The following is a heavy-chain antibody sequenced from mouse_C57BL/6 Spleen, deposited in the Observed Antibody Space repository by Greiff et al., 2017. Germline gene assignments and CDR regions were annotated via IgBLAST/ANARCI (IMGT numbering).Heavy chain of an antibody. V-gene: IGHV1-69*01. CDR1: GYTFTSYW. Sequence: QVQLQQPGAELVMPGASVKLSCKASGYTFTSYWMHWVKQRPGQGLEWIGEIDPSDSYTNYNQKFKGKSTLTVDKSSSTAYMQLSSLTSEDSAVYYCARKGGADLYFDDWGQGTTLTVSS. J-gene: IGHJ2*01. CDR3: ARKGGADLYFDD. CDR2: IDPSDSYT.